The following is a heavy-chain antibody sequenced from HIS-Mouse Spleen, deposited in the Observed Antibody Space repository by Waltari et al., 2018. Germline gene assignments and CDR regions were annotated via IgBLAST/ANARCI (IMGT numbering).Heavy chain of an antibody. CDR3: ARIAEGYTSGWYAFDY. V-gene: IGHV2-70*15. Sequence: QVTLRESGPALVKPTQTLTLTCTFSALSLSTSGLCVSWIRHPPVKALEWLARIDWDDDKYYSTSLKTRLTISRDTSKNQVVLTMTNMDPLDTATYYCARIAEGYTSGWYAFDYWGQGTLVTVSS. CDR1: ALSLSTSGLC. D-gene: IGHD6-19*01. J-gene: IGHJ4*02. CDR2: IDWDDDK.